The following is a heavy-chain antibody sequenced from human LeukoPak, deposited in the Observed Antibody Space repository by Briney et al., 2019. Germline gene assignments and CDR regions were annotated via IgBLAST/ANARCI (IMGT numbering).Heavy chain of an antibody. CDR3: ARGSIAAAGTDFDY. D-gene: IGHD6-13*01. CDR2: IYSGGST. CDR1: GFTFSSYA. J-gene: IGHJ4*02. Sequence: PGRSLRLSCAASGFTFSSYAMHWVRQAPGKGLEWVSVIYSGGSTYYADSVKGRFTISRDNSKNTLYLQMNSLRAEDTAVYYCARGSIAAAGTDFDYWGQGTLVTVSS. V-gene: IGHV3-53*01.